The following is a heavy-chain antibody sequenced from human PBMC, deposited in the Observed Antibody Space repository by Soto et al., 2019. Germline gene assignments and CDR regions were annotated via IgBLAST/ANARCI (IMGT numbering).Heavy chain of an antibody. CDR2: TNPKTGNT. CDR3: AKVGSRGDYHFDL. J-gene: IGHJ5*02. CDR1: GYSFTNYD. Sequence: QVQLVQSGAEVKKPGASVKVSCKTSGYSFTNYDINWVRQAAGQGLEWMGWTNPKTGNTGYVQQFQGRVTMTRTTSISTVYMELSSLRSEDTAVYYCAKVGSRGDYHFDLWGQGTLVTVSS. V-gene: IGHV1-8*01. D-gene: IGHD4-17*01.